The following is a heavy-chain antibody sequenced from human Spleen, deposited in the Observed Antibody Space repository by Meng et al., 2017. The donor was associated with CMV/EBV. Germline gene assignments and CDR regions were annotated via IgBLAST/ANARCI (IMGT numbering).Heavy chain of an antibody. Sequence: TSGFTFTNYAIYWVRQAPGKGLEWVATISYDGTNKYYTDSVKGRFTVSRDNSKNTVYLQMQSLRPEDTAFYYCARNSIVLQLWLPDYWGQGTLVTVSS. J-gene: IGHJ4*02. D-gene: IGHD3-16*02. V-gene: IGHV3-30*04. CDR3: ARNSIVLQLWLPDY. CDR2: ISYDGTNK. CDR1: GFTFTNYA.